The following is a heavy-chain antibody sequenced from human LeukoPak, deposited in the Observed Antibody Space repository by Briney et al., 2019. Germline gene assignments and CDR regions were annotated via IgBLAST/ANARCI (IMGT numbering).Heavy chain of an antibody. J-gene: IGHJ4*02. Sequence: GRSLRLSCAASGFTFSSYAMRWVRQAPGKGLEWVAVISYDGSNKYYADSVKGRFTISGDNSKNTLYLQMNSLRAEDTAVYYCAREDSSGGTDYWGQGTLVTVSS. CDR3: AREDSSGGTDY. CDR1: GFTFSSYA. D-gene: IGHD3-22*01. V-gene: IGHV3-30-3*01. CDR2: ISYDGSNK.